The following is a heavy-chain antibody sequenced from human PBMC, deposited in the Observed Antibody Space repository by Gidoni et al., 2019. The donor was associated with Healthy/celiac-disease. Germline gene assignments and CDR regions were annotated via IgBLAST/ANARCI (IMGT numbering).Heavy chain of an antibody. Sequence: QLQLQESGPGLVKPSETLSLTCTVSGGSISSSSYYWGWIRQPPGKGLEWIGSIYYSGSTYYNPSLKSRVTISVDTSKNQFSLKLSSVTAADTAVYYCASRSGIAARAYYYYYYMDVWGKGTTVTVSS. CDR1: GGSISSSSYY. CDR3: ASRSGIAARAYYYYYYMDV. CDR2: IYYSGST. J-gene: IGHJ6*03. V-gene: IGHV4-39*01. D-gene: IGHD6-6*01.